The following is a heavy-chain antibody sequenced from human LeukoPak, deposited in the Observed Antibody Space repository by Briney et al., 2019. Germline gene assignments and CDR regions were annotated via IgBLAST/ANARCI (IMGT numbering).Heavy chain of an antibody. D-gene: IGHD3-22*01. J-gene: IGHJ3*02. V-gene: IGHV3-23*01. CDR2: ISGSGGST. CDR3: AIPLSYYYDSSGRRHDAFDI. CDR1: GFAFSSHG. Sequence: PGGSLRLSCAASGFAFSSHGMSWVRQAPGKGLEWVSAISGSGGSTYYADSVKGRFTISRDNSKNTLYLQMNSLRAEDTAVYYCAIPLSYYYDSSGRRHDAFDIWGQGTMVTVSS.